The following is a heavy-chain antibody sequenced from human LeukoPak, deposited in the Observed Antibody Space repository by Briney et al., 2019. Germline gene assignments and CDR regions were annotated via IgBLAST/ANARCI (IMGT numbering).Heavy chain of an antibody. Sequence: SGGSLRLSCAASRFTFSSYEMNWVRQAPGKGLEWVSYISSSGRTTYYADSVKGRFTISRDNAKNSLYLQMNSLRAEDTAVYYCATLVNYWSFDYWGQGTLVTVSS. J-gene: IGHJ4*02. CDR1: RFTFSSYE. CDR2: ISSSGRTT. CDR3: ATLVNYWSFDY. V-gene: IGHV3-48*03. D-gene: IGHD1-1*01.